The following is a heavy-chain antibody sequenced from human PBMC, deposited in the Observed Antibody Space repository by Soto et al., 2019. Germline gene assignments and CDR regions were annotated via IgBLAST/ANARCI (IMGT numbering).Heavy chain of an antibody. J-gene: IGHJ4*02. V-gene: IGHV1-69*06. D-gene: IGHD3-22*01. CDR2: IIPIFGTA. CDR1: GGTFSSYA. CDR3: ASHTPYYYDSSGSPADY. Sequence: QVQLVQSGAEVKKPGSAVKVSCKASGGTFSSYAISWVRQAPGQGLEWMGGIIPIFGTANYAQKFQGRVTIPADKSTSTAYMELRSPRSEDTAVYYCASHTPYYYDSSGSPADYWGQGTLVTVSS.